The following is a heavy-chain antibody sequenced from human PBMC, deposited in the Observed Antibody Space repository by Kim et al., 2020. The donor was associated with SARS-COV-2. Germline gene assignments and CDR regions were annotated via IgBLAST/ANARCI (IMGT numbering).Heavy chain of an antibody. D-gene: IGHD2-21*01. CDR3: SRGDEGGAGADY. CDR2: INQDGNDY. V-gene: IGHV3-7*01. J-gene: IGHJ4*02. CDR1: GFNFSTNW. Sequence: GGSLRLSCAASGFNFSTNWMSWVRQAPGKGLEWLANINQDGNDYNYFDSVKGRFTISWDNAKNSLYLQINSRRADDTAVYYCSRGDEGGAGADYWRQGT.